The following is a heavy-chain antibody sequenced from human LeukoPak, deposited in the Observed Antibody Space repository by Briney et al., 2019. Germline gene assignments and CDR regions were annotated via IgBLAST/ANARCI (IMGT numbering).Heavy chain of an antibody. CDR2: IYYSGST. V-gene: IGHV4-59*01. D-gene: IGHD3-9*01. CDR1: GGSISSYY. CDR3: ARTYYDILTGSHAFDI. J-gene: IGHJ3*02. Sequence: SETLSLTCTVSGGSISSYYWSWIRQPPGKGLEWIGYIYYSGSTNYNPSLKSRVTISVDTSKNQFSLKLSSVTAADTAVYYCARTYYDILTGSHAFDIWGQGTMVTVSS.